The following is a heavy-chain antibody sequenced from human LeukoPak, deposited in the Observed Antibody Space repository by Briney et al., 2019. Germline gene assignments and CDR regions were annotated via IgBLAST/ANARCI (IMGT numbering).Heavy chain of an antibody. CDR1: GYTSTSYG. D-gene: IGHD6-13*01. J-gene: IGHJ6*02. Sequence: ASVKVSCKASGYTSTSYGISWVRQAPGQGLEWMGWISAYNGNTNYAQKLQGRVTMTTDTSTSTAYMELRSLRSDDTAVYYCARDTGYSSSWYTYYYYGMDVWGQGTTVTVSS. V-gene: IGHV1-18*01. CDR2: ISAYNGNT. CDR3: ARDTGYSSSWYTYYYYGMDV.